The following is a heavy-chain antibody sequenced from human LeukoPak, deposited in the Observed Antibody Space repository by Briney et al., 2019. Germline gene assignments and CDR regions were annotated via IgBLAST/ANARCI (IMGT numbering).Heavy chain of an antibody. CDR3: ASRSGRNYYGMDV. V-gene: IGHV4-59*01. Sequence: SGTLSLTCTVSGGSISGYYWNWIRQAPGKGLEWIGYAYYSGSTNYNPSLKSRVTISVDTSKEQFSLNLSSVTAADTAVYYCASRSGRNYYGMDVWGQGTTVTVSS. D-gene: IGHD3-10*01. J-gene: IGHJ6*02. CDR1: GGSISGYY. CDR2: AYYSGST.